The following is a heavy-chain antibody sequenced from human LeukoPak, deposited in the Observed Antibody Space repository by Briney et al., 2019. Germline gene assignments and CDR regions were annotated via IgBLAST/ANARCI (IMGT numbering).Heavy chain of an antibody. D-gene: IGHD6-19*01. V-gene: IGHV3-30*18. J-gene: IGHJ1*01. Sequence: AGGSLRLSCAASGFTFSSYGMHWVRQAPGKGLEWVAVISYDGSNKYYADSVKGRFTISRDNSKNTLYLQMNSLRAEDTAVYYCAKDGSGWSIEYFQHWGQGTLVTVSS. CDR2: ISYDGSNK. CDR1: GFTFSSYG. CDR3: AKDGSGWSIEYFQH.